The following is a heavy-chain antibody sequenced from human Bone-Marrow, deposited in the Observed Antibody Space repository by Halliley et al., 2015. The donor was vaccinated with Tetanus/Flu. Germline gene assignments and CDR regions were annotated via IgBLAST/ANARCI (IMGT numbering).Heavy chain of an antibody. V-gene: IGHV3-21*01. CDR2: ITSSSSYM. CDR1: GFTFSTYS. J-gene: IGHJ4*02. D-gene: IGHD1-26*01. Sequence: SLRLSCAASGFTFSTYSLSWVRQAPGKGLEWVSSITSSSSYMNYADSVKGRFTISRDNAKSSLFLQMNSLRAEDTAVYFCARGSGGGGYSWCFSYWGQGTLVTVSS. CDR3: ARGSGGGGYSWCFSY.